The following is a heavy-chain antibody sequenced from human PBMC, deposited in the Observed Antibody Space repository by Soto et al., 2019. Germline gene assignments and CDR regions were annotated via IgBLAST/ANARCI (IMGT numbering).Heavy chain of an antibody. D-gene: IGHD2-2*01. V-gene: IGHV4-30-4*01. CDR3: AREDCISTSCYGIDY. J-gene: IGHJ4*02. Sequence: QVQLQESGPGLVKPSQTLSLTCTVSGGSISSGDYYWSWIRQPPGKGLEWIGYIYYSGSTYYNPSLKSRVTISVDTSKNQFSLKLSSVTAADTAVYYCAREDCISTSCYGIDYWGQGTLVTVYS. CDR1: GGSISSGDYY. CDR2: IYYSGST.